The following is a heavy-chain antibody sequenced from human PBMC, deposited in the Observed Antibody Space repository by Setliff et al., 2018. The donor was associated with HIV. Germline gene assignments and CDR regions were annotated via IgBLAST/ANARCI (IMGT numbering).Heavy chain of an antibody. CDR2: SYYSGST. CDR1: GGSISSSSYY. J-gene: IGHJ4*02. CDR3: ARHDTEYSSYPIDY. D-gene: IGHD6-6*01. Sequence: SETLSLTCTVSGGSISSSSYYWGWIRQPPGKGLEWIGSSYYSGSTDHNPSLKSRVTISVDTSKNQFSLKLSSVTAADTAVYYCARHDTEYSSYPIDYWGQGNLVTVSS. V-gene: IGHV4-39*01.